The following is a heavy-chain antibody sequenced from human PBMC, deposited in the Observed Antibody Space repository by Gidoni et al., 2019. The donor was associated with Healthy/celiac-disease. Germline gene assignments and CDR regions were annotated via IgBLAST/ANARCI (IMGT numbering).Heavy chain of an antibody. CDR1: GGSFSGYY. CDR3: ASGWVVTDSLGYYGMDV. Sequence: QVQLQQWGAGLLKPSETLSLTCAVYGGSFSGYYWSWSRQPSGKGLEWIGEIIHSGSTNYNPSLKSRVTISVDTSKNQFSLKLSSVTAADTAVYYWASGWVVTDSLGYYGMDVWGQGTTVTVSS. V-gene: IGHV4-34*12. D-gene: IGHD3-22*01. J-gene: IGHJ6*02. CDR2: IIHSGST.